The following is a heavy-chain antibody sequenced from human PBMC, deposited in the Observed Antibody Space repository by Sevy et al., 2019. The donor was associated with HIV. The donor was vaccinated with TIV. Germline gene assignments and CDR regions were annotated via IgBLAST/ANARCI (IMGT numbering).Heavy chain of an antibody. Sequence: GGSLRLSCAASGFTVSNNYMSWVRQAPGKGLEWVSLIYSGGGTYYADSVKGGFTISRDKSKKKLYLQMKSLRAEDTAVYYCASDTSLYSNGGYNYWGQGTLVTVSS. D-gene: IGHD6-19*01. V-gene: IGHV3-66*01. CDR1: GFTVSNNY. J-gene: IGHJ4*02. CDR3: ASDTSLYSNGGYNY. CDR2: IYSGGGT.